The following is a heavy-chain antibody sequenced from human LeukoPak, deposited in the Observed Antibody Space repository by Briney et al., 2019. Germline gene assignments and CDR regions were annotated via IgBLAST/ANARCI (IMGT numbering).Heavy chain of an antibody. CDR2: IIPIFGTA. J-gene: IGHJ4*02. CDR3: ARVDTLMITFGGVVD. Sequence: SVKVSCKASGGTFSSYAISWVRQAPGQGLEWMGGIIPIFGTANYAQKFQGRVTITADKSTSTAYMELSSLRSEDTAVYYCARVDTLMITFGGVVDWGRGTLVTVSS. V-gene: IGHV1-69*06. CDR1: GGTFSSYA. D-gene: IGHD3-16*01.